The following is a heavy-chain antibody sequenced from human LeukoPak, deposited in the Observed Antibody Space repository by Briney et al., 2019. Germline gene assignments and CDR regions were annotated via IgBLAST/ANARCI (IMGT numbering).Heavy chain of an antibody. D-gene: IGHD3-22*01. CDR2: IKQDGSNK. J-gene: IGHJ3*02. CDR3: AKVGPIVVRDAFDI. Sequence: PGGSLRLSCAASGFTFSSYWMSWVRQAPGKGLEWVANIKQDGSNKYYADSVKGRFTISRDNSKNTLYLQMNSLRAEDTAVYYCAKVGPIVVRDAFDIWGQGTMVTVSS. CDR1: GFTFSSYW. V-gene: IGHV3-7*01.